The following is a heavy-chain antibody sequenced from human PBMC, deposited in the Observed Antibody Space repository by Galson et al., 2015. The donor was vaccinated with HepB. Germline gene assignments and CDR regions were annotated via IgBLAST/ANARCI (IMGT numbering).Heavy chain of an antibody. J-gene: IGHJ4*02. D-gene: IGHD6-13*01. Sequence: SLRLSCAASGFTFSGSAMHWVRQASGKGLEWVGRIRSKANSYATAYAASVKGRFTISRDDSKNTAYLQMNSLKTEDTAVYYCTRGSGAAGLGYWGQGTLVTVSS. CDR1: GFTFSGSA. V-gene: IGHV3-73*01. CDR3: TRGSGAAGLGY. CDR2: IRSKANSYAT.